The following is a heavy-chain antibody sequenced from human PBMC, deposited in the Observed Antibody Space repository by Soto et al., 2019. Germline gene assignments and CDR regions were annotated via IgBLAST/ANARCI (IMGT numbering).Heavy chain of an antibody. D-gene: IGHD5-18*01. CDR2: IKQDGSEK. Sequence: EVQLVESGGGLVQPGGSLRLSCAASGFTYSSYWMSWVRQAPGKGLEWVANIKQDGSEKYYVDSVKGRFTISRDNAKNSLYLQMNSLRAEDTAVYYCASQREMVNPFDYWGQGTLVTVSS. CDR3: ASQREMVNPFDY. V-gene: IGHV3-7*01. J-gene: IGHJ4*02. CDR1: GFTYSSYW.